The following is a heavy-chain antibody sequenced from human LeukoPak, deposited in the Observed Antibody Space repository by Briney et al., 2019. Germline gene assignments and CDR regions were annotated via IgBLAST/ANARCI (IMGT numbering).Heavy chain of an antibody. CDR3: ARLGDIVVVPAAVDFDY. V-gene: IGHV5-51*01. J-gene: IGHJ4*02. Sequence: GESLKISCKGSGYSFTSYWIGWVRQMPGKGLEWMGIIYPGDSDTRYSPSFQGQVTISADKSISTAYLQWNSLKASDTAMYYCARLGDIVVVPAAVDFDYWGQGTLVTVSS. CDR1: GYSFTSYW. CDR2: IYPGDSDT. D-gene: IGHD2-2*01.